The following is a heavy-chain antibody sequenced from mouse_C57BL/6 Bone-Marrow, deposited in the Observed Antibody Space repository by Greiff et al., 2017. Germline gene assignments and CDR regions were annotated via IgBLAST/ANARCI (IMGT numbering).Heavy chain of an antibody. V-gene: IGHV1-69*01. Sequence: QVQLQQPGAELVMPGASVKLSCKASGYTFTSYWMHWVKQRPGQGLEWIGEIDPSDSYTNYNQKFKGKSTLTVDKSSSTAYMQLSSLTSEDSAVYYCARKGVYDGYYIYYAMDYWGQGTSVTVSS. CDR3: ARKGVYDGYYIYYAMDY. J-gene: IGHJ4*01. D-gene: IGHD2-3*01. CDR1: GYTFTSYW. CDR2: IDPSDSYT.